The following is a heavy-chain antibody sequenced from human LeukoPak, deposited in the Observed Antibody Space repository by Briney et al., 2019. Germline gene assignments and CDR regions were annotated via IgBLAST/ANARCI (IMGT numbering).Heavy chain of an antibody. V-gene: IGHV1-2*02. Sequence: GASVKVSCKASGYTFTGYYIHWVRQAPGQGLEWIGWVNPTNGATNYAQKFQGRVTMTTDTSTNTAYMELSWLTSDDTAVYYCARPRIESGGYYYGHWGQGTLVTVSS. J-gene: IGHJ4*02. CDR3: ARPRIESGGYYYGH. CDR2: VNPTNGAT. CDR1: GYTFTGYY. D-gene: IGHD3-22*01.